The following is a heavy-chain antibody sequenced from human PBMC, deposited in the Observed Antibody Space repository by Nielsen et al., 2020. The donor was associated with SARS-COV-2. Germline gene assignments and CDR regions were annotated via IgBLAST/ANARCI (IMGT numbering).Heavy chain of an antibody. D-gene: IGHD1-26*01. J-gene: IGHJ4*02. CDR1: GFTFSNAW. V-gene: IGHV3-48*04. CDR2: IGSRGGPI. Sequence: GGSLRLSCAASGFTFSNAWMNWVRQTPGKGLEWVAGIGSRGGPIFYADSVRGRFTISRDNSKNSMSLQMSSLRAEDSAVYYCARGAALRAVTNSDWGQVTLVTVSS. CDR3: ARGAALRAVTNSD.